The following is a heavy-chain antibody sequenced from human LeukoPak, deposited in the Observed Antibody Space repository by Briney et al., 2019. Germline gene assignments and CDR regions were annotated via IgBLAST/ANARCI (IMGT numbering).Heavy chain of an antibody. CDR3: ARAPTYYDFWSGYYDYFDY. CDR1: GGTFSSYA. Sequence: SVKVSCKASGGTFSSYAVSWVRQAPGQGLEWMGGIIPIFGTANYAQKFQGRVTIAADESTSTAYMELSSLRSEDTAVYYCARAPTYYDFWSGYYDYFDYWGQGTLVTVSS. V-gene: IGHV1-69*13. J-gene: IGHJ4*02. CDR2: IIPIFGTA. D-gene: IGHD3-3*01.